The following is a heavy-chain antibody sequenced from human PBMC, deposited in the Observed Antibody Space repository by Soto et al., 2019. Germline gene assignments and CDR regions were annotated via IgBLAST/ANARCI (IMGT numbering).Heavy chain of an antibody. CDR3: ARQDGYYYYMDV. CDR2: VFYTGST. CDR1: GGSFSRHY. Sequence: ETLSLTCKVSGGSFSRHYWSWIRQPPGEGMEWIGNVFYTGSTNYNPSLRKRVLISVDTSKNQFSLKLRSVTAAVSSVYYCARQDGYYYYMDVWGKGTTVTVSS. V-gene: IGHV4-59*08. J-gene: IGHJ6*03.